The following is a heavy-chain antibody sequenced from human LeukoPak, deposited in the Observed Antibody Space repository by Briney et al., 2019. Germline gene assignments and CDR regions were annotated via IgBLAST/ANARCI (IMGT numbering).Heavy chain of an antibody. V-gene: IGHV3-30*03. D-gene: IGHD4-17*01. CDR3: ATQLRGRYYFDY. CDR2: ISYDGSNK. CDR1: GFTFSSYG. J-gene: IGHJ4*02. Sequence: GGSLRLSCAASGFTFSSYGMHWVRQAPGKGLEWVAVISYDGSNKFYADSVKGRFTISRDNSKNTLYLQMNSLRAEDTAVYYCATQLRGRYYFDYWGQGTLVTVSS.